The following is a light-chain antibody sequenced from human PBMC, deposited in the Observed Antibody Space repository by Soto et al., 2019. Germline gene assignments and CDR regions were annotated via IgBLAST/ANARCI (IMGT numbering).Light chain of an antibody. CDR2: GVS. CDR1: QSVRTY. Sequence: DIQMMQSPSSLSASVGDRVTITCRASQSVRTYLNWYQQKPGKAPNLLIYGVSTLHSGVPSRFSGAGSGTDFTLTISSLQPEDSASSYCQQSYSTTWTFGPGTKVEIK. J-gene: IGKJ1*01. V-gene: IGKV1-39*01. CDR3: QQSYSTTWT.